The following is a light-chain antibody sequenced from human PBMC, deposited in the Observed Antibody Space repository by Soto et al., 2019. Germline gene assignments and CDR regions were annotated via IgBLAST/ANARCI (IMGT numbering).Light chain of an antibody. CDR3: QQFSSYPLP. CDR1: QTVRNNY. Sequence: EIVLTQSPGTLSLSPGERATLSCRASQTVRNNYLAWYQQKPGQAPRLLIYDASSRATGIPDRFSGGGSGTDFTLTISRLEPEDFPVYYCQQFSSYPLPFGGGTKV. CDR2: DAS. V-gene: IGKV3-20*01. J-gene: IGKJ4*01.